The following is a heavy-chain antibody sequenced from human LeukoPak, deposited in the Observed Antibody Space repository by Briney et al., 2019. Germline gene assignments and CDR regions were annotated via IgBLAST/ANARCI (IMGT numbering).Heavy chain of an antibody. CDR1: GFIFRSYE. D-gene: IGHD3-22*01. CDR3: ARGFNYDSSGCRFDY. CDR2: ISSRGRTI. J-gene: IGHJ4*02. V-gene: IGHV3-48*03. Sequence: PGGSLRLSCAAPGFIFRSYEMNWVPQAPGKGLEGVPYISSRGRTIYSAGTVICRFTISRDNDKNSLYLQMNSLRAEDTAVYYCARGFNYDSSGCRFDYWGQGTLVPVSS.